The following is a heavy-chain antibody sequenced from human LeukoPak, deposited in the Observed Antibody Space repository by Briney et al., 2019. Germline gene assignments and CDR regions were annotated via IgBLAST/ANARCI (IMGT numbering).Heavy chain of an antibody. J-gene: IGHJ4*02. D-gene: IGHD3-3*01. CDR1: GYIFTGYY. CDR2: INPNSGGT. Sequence: ASVKVSCKASGYIFTGYYMHWVRQAPGQGLEWMGWINPNSGGTNYAQKFQGRVTMTRDTSISTAYMELSRLRSDDTAVYYCARVRYDFWSGYYDFDYWGQGTLVTVSS. CDR3: ARVRYDFWSGYYDFDY. V-gene: IGHV1-2*02.